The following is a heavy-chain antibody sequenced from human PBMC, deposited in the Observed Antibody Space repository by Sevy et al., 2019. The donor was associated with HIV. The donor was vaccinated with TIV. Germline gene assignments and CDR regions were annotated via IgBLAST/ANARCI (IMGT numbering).Heavy chain of an antibody. V-gene: IGHV4-59*01. CDR1: GDSISGYY. D-gene: IGHD6-13*01. CDR2: FFYSGST. CDR3: ARGIAAPRGMDV. Sequence: SETLSLTCTVSGDSISGYYWSWIRQPPGKGLEWIGYFFYSGSTNYNPSLKSRVTISVDTTRNQVSLKVRSVTAADTAVYYSARGIAAPRGMDVWGPGTTVTVSS. J-gene: IGHJ6*02.